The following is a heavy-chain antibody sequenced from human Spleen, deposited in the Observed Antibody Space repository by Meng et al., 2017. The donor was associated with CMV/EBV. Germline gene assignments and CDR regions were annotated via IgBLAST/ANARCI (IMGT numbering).Heavy chain of an antibody. CDR3: AKDEATERILEWLLNS. CDR1: GFTFSNYA. CDR2: ISSSGSTT. Sequence: GGSLRLSCAASGFTFSNYAMSWVRQAPGKGLEWVSVISSSGSTTKYADSVKGRFTISRDNSKNTVYLQMNSLRAEDTAVYYCAKDEATERILEWLLNSWGQGTLVTVSS. V-gene: IGHV3-23*01. D-gene: IGHD3-3*01. J-gene: IGHJ4*02.